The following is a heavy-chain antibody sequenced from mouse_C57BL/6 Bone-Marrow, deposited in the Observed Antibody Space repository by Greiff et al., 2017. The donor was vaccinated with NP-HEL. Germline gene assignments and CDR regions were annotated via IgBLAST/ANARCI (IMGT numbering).Heavy chain of an antibody. CDR2: IDPEDGET. Sequence: VQLKESGAELVKPGASVKLSCTASGFNIKDYYMHWVKQRTEQGLEWIGRIDPEDGETKYAPKFQGKATITADTSSNTAYLQLSSLTSEDTAVYYCARYSSGFLAWFAYWGQGTLVTVSA. D-gene: IGHD3-2*02. J-gene: IGHJ3*01. V-gene: IGHV14-2*01. CDR3: ARYSSGFLAWFAY. CDR1: GFNIKDYY.